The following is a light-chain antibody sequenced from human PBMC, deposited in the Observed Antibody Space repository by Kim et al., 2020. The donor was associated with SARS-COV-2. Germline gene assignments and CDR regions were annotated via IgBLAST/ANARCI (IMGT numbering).Light chain of an antibody. Sequence: SPGDRATLSCRASQSISSGYLGWYQQKPGQAPRLLIYGASIRATGIPDRFSASGSGTDFTLTISRLEPEDFAVYICQQYDSSPPTFGQGTKVDIK. CDR3: QQYDSSPPT. CDR2: GAS. CDR1: QSISSGY. V-gene: IGKV3-20*01. J-gene: IGKJ1*01.